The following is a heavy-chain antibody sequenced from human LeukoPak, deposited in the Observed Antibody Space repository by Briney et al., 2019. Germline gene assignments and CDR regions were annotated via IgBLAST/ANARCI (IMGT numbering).Heavy chain of an antibody. Sequence: SETLSLTCTVSGGSVSSGSYYWSWIRQPPGKGLEWIGYIYNSGSTNYNPSLESRVTISADTSKNQFSLKLTSVTAADTAVYFCAKDSPYDSSGYSIVRAFDIWGQGTMVTVSS. D-gene: IGHD3-22*01. CDR2: IYNSGST. CDR3: AKDSPYDSSGYSIVRAFDI. CDR1: GGSVSSGSYY. V-gene: IGHV4-61*01. J-gene: IGHJ3*02.